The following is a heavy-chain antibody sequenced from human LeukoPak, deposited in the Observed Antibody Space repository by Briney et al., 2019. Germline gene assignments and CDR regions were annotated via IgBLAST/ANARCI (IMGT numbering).Heavy chain of an antibody. CDR3: AKRGIAVAGNSHPYYFDY. CDR2: IYSST. CDR1: GFAVSDKY. V-gene: IGHV3-53*01. J-gene: IGHJ4*02. Sequence: GGSLRLSCAASGFAVSDKYMSWVRQAPGKGLEWVSVIYSSTYYADSVKGRFTISRDNSKNTLYLQMNSLRVEDTAVYFCAKRGIAVAGNSHPYYFDYWGQGTLVTVSS. D-gene: IGHD6-19*01.